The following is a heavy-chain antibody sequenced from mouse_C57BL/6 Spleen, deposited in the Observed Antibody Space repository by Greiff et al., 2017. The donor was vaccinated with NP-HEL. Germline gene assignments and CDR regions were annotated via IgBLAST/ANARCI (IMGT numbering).Heavy chain of an antibody. J-gene: IGHJ4*01. V-gene: IGHV1-64*01. CDR2: IHPNSGST. Sequence: VQLQQSGAELVKPGASVKLSCKASGYTFTSYWMHWVKQRPGQGLEWIGMIHPNSGSTNYNEKFKSKATLTVDKSSSTAYMQLSSLTSEDSAVYYCASPLMVRNAMDYWGQGTSVTVSS. CDR1: GYTFTSYW. D-gene: IGHD2-14*01. CDR3: ASPLMVRNAMDY.